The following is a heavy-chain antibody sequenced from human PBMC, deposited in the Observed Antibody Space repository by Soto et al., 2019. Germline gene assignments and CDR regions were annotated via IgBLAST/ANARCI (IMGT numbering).Heavy chain of an antibody. CDR1: GFTFSSYS. J-gene: IGHJ6*02. CDR3: ARDSVVVPAAISYYYYDMDV. V-gene: IGHV3-21*01. CDR2: ISSSSSYI. D-gene: IGHD2-2*02. Sequence: PGGSLRLSCAASGFTFSSYSMNWVRQAPGKGLEWVSSISSSSSYIYYADSVKGRFTISRDNAKNSLYLQMNSLRAEDTAVYYCARDSVVVPAAISYYYYDMDVWGQGTTVTVSS.